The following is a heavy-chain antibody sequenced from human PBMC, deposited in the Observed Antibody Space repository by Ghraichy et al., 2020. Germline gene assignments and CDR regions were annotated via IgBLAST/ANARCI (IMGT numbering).Heavy chain of an antibody. D-gene: IGHD2-21*01. J-gene: IGHJ4*02. CDR2: ISHGGDT. Sequence: SETLSLTCAVSGDSIGSRAYSWNWIRQPPGKGLEWIGYISHGGDTSYNPSLKSRVTVSVDRSKNQFSLRLSSVTAADTAVYYCARGHCGTFDQWGQGTLVTVSS. CDR1: GDSIGSRAYS. CDR3: ARGHCGTFDQ. V-gene: IGHV4-30-2*01.